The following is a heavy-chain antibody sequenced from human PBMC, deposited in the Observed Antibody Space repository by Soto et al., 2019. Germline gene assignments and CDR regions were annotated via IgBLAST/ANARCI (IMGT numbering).Heavy chain of an antibody. V-gene: IGHV4-34*01. Sequence: SETLSLTCAVYGGSFSGYYWSWIRQPPGKGLEWIGEINHSGSTNYNPSLKSRVTISVDTSKNQFSLKLSSVTAADTAVYYCASSCMQAKRPGSDYWGQGTLVTV. CDR3: ASSCMQAKRPGSDY. J-gene: IGHJ4*02. D-gene: IGHD2-8*01. CDR2: INHSGST. CDR1: GGSFSGYY.